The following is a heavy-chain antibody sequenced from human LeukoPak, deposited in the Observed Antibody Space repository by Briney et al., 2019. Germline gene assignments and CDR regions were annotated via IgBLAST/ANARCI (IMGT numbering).Heavy chain of an antibody. V-gene: IGHV3-23*01. CDR2: ISGSGGKT. CDR1: GFTFSSHA. Sequence: GGSLRLSCVASGFTFSSHAMNWVRQAPGKGLEWVSGISGSGGKTYYADSVKGRFTIFRDNSKNRLYLQMNSLRAEDTAVYYCAKEYSGSFSPFPSYFDYWGQRALVTVSS. CDR3: AKEYSGSFSPFPSYFDY. J-gene: IGHJ4*02. D-gene: IGHD1-26*01.